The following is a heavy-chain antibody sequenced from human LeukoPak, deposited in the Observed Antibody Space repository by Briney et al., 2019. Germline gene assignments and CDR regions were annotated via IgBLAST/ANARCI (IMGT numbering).Heavy chain of an antibody. J-gene: IGHJ4*02. Sequence: GESLRLSCAASGFTFSSYSMNWVRQAPGKGLEWISSITRSSTYIYYADSVKGRFTISRDNAKNSLYLQMNSLRAEDTAVYYCARDNYDSSTPYYFDYWGQGTLVTVSS. CDR3: ARDNYDSSTPYYFDY. D-gene: IGHD3-22*01. V-gene: IGHV3-21*01. CDR1: GFTFSSYS. CDR2: ITRSSTYI.